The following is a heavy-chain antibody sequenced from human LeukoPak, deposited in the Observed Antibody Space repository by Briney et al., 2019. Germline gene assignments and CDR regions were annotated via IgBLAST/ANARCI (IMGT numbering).Heavy chain of an antibody. Sequence: SETLSLTCTVSGYSISSGYYWGWIRQPPGKGLEWIGSIYHSGSTYYNPSLKSRVTISVDTSKNQFSLKLSSVTAADTAVYYCARLRFLEWLHHPFDYWGQGTLVTVSS. CDR2: IYHSGST. V-gene: IGHV4-38-2*02. J-gene: IGHJ4*02. D-gene: IGHD3-3*01. CDR1: GYSISSGYY. CDR3: ARLRFLEWLHHPFDY.